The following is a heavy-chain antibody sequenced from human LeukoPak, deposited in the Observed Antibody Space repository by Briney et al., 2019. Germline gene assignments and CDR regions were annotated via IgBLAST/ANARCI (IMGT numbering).Heavy chain of an antibody. CDR3: ARVMRQQLDPFDY. Sequence: SGTLSLTCAVSGGSINSSNWWSWVRQPPGKGLEWIGEIYHSGSTNYNPSLKSRVTISVDKSKNQFSLKLSSVTAADTAVYYCARVMRQQLDPFDYWGQGTLVTVSS. CDR1: GGSINSSNW. J-gene: IGHJ4*02. D-gene: IGHD6-13*01. CDR2: IYHSGST. V-gene: IGHV4-4*02.